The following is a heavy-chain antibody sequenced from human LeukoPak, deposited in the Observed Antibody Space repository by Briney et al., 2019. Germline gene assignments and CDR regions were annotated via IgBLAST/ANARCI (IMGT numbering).Heavy chain of an antibody. CDR1: GGSFSGYY. V-gene: IGHV4-34*01. J-gene: IGHJ4*02. Sequence: SETLSLTCAVYGGSFSGYYWSWIRQPPGKGLEWIGEINHSGSTNYNPSLKSRVTISVDTSKNQFSLKLSSVTAADTAVYYCVGYYGSGEDWGQGTLVTVSS. D-gene: IGHD3-10*01. CDR3: VGYYGSGED. CDR2: INHSGST.